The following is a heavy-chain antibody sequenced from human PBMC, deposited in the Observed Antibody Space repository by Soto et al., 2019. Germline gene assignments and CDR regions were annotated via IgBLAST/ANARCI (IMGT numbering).Heavy chain of an antibody. V-gene: IGHV2-5*01. CDR3: THSGVTYYYGPGNDYAMNH. J-gene: IGHJ4*02. CDR1: GFSLSTSGVG. CDR2: IYGNDDK. Sequence: SGPTLVNPPQPLTLTCTFSGFSLSTSGVGVGWIRQPPGKALECLALIYGNDDKRYSPSLKNRLTITKDTSKNQVVITMTNMDPVDTATYYCTHSGVTYYYGPGNDYAMNHWGQGTLVTVSS. D-gene: IGHD3-10*01.